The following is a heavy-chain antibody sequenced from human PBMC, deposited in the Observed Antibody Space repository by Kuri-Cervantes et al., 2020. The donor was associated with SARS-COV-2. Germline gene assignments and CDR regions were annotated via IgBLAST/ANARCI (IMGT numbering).Heavy chain of an antibody. CDR2: ISYDGSNK. Sequence: LSLTCAASGFTFSNYAMHWVRQAPGKGLEWVAVISYDGSNKYYADSVKGRFTISRDNSKNTLYLQMNSLRAEDTAAYYCAREATIEGAFDIWGQGTMVTVSS. CDR3: AREATIEGAFDI. D-gene: IGHD5-12*01. V-gene: IGHV3-30-3*01. CDR1: GFTFSNYA. J-gene: IGHJ3*02.